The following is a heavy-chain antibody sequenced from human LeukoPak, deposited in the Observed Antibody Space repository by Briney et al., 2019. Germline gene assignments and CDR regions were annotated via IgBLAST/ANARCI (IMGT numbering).Heavy chain of an antibody. CDR2: ISSGSSST. CDR3: ARVQQPSGIQGYYYGMDV. J-gene: IGHJ6*02. D-gene: IGHD6-13*01. V-gene: IGHV3-48*03. Sequence: GGSLRLSCAASGFTFSSYEMKWVRQAPGKGLEWVSYISSGSSSTYYADSVKGRFTISRDNAKNSLNLQMISLRVEDTAVYYCARVQQPSGIQGYYYGMDVWGQGTTVTVSS. CDR1: GFTFSSYE.